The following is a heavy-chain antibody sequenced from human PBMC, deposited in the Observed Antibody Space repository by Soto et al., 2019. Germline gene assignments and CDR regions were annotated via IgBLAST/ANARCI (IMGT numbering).Heavy chain of an antibody. CDR3: AKNRGGGSYTNSSFAV. D-gene: IGHD1-26*01. V-gene: IGHV3-23*01. J-gene: IGHJ2*01. CDR1: GFMFSCCA. CDR2: MHGDGDYS. Sequence: EVQLLDSGGGWVQPGGSLRLSCAAAGFMFSCCAMSWVRQAPGQGLEWVSTMHGDGDYSHYTDSVEGRFTISRDTSRNRMYLQINSMRGDDMAVYYCAKNRGGGSYTNSSFAVWGRSTLVPVSS.